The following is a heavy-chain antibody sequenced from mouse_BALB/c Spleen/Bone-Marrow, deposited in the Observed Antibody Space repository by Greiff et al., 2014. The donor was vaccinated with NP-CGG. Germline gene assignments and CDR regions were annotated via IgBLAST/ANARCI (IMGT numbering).Heavy chain of an antibody. D-gene: IGHD4-1*01. CDR2: IWAGGST. Sequence: VQVVESGPGLVAPSQSLSITCTVSGFSLTSYGVHWVRQPPGKGLEWLGVIWAGGSTNYNSALMSRLSISKDNSKSQVFLKMNSLQTDDTAMYYCAGTGYYAMDYWGQGTSVTVSS. CDR3: AGTGYYAMDY. V-gene: IGHV2-9*02. CDR1: GFSLTSYG. J-gene: IGHJ4*01.